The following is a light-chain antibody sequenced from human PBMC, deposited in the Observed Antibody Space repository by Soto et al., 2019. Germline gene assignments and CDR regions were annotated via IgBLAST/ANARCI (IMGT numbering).Light chain of an antibody. CDR2: YDS. Sequence: SYELTRPPSVSVAPGKTARITCGGNNIGSKSVHWYQQKPGQAPVLVIYYDSDRPSGIPERFSGSNSGNTATLTISRVEAGDEADYYCQVWDSSSDHPVFGTGTKVTVL. J-gene: IGLJ1*01. CDR1: NIGSKS. V-gene: IGLV3-21*04. CDR3: QVWDSSSDHPV.